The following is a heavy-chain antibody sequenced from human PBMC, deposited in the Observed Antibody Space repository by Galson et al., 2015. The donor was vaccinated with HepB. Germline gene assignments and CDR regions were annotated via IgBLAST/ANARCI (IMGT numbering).Heavy chain of an antibody. CDR1: GLTASDTY. D-gene: IGHD4-23*01. Sequence: SPRPSCAASGLTASDTYTSWVRHAPGPRLGRAPVLDNINSPYYADSVKGRFTISRDDSKNTVFLQMNSLRAEDTAVYYCARAPRWCAMDVWGQGTTVTVSS. V-gene: IGHV3-66*01. CDR3: ARAPRWCAMDV. J-gene: IGHJ6*02. CDR2: LDNINSP.